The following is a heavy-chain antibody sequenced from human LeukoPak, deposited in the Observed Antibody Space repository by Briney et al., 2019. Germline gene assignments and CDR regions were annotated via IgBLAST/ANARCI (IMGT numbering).Heavy chain of an antibody. Sequence: TGGSLRLSCAASGFIFSIYSMNWVRQAPGKGLEWVSSISSSSSYIYYANSVKGRFTISRDNAKNSLYLQMDSLRAEDTAVYYCARAYYGSGTSHFDSWGQGTLVTVSS. D-gene: IGHD3-10*01. CDR2: ISSSSSYI. CDR3: ARAYYGSGTSHFDS. J-gene: IGHJ4*02. V-gene: IGHV3-21*01. CDR1: GFIFSIYS.